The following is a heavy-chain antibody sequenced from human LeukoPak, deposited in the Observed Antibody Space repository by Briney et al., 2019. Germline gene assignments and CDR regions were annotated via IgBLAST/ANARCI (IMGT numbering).Heavy chain of an antibody. CDR3: TARYSSSDSYFDY. V-gene: IGHV3-15*01. J-gene: IGHJ4*02. Sequence: PGGSLRLSCAASGFTFSNAWMSWVRQAPGKGLEWVGRMKSKTDDGTTDYAAPVKGRFTISRDDSKNTLYLQMNSLKTEDTAVYYCTARYSSSDSYFDYWGQGTLVTVSS. CDR2: MKSKTDDGTT. CDR1: GFTFSNAW. D-gene: IGHD6-6*01.